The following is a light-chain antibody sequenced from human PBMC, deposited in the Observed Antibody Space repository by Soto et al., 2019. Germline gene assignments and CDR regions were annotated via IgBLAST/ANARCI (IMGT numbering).Light chain of an antibody. J-gene: IGKJ2*01. CDR2: DTI. V-gene: IGKV1-33*01. Sequence: DIQMTPSPPSLAASVGDRVTITCQARQDLTNYLNWYQQKPGEAPKILIYDTITLEESVPSRVSGGRSWTDFTCNIDGLQPEGAAIYSCQQYVNIPYTCGQGTKLE. CDR3: QQYVNIPYT. CDR1: QDLTNY.